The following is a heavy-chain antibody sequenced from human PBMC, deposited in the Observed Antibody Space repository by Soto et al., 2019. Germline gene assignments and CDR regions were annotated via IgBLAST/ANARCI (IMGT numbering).Heavy chain of an antibody. D-gene: IGHD5-12*01. CDR2: IKPNSGGT. Sequence: ASVKVSCKASGYTFTGYYMHWVRQAPGQGLEWKGWIKPNSGGTNYAQKFQGWVTMTSDTSISTAYMELSRLRSDDTAVYYCARDQVVATILYYYYYGMDVWGQGTTVTVSS. CDR3: ARDQVVATILYYYYYGMDV. J-gene: IGHJ6*02. V-gene: IGHV1-2*04. CDR1: GYTFTGYY.